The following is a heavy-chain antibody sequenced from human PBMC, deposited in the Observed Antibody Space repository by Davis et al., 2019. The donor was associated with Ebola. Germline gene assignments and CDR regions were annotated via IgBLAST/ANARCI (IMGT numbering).Heavy chain of an antibody. J-gene: IGHJ4*02. V-gene: IGHV3-48*01. D-gene: IGHD2-2*01. Sequence: PGGSLRLSCAASGFTFSSYSMNWVRQAPGKGLEWVSYISSSSSTIYYADSVKGRFTISRDNSKNTLYLQMNSLRAEDTAVYYCAKEHSTILGYFDYWGQGTLVTVSS. CDR2: ISSSSSTI. CDR3: AKEHSTILGYFDY. CDR1: GFTFSSYS.